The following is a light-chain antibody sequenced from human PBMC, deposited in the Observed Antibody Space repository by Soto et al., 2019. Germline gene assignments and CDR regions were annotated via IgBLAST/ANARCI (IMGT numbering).Light chain of an antibody. CDR2: ATS. Sequence: AIRMTQSPSSLSASTGDRVTITCRASQGISSYLAWFQQKPGRPPKLLMSATSTLHSDVPSRFSGSGSGTDFTLTIGCLQSEDLATYYCQQYYTYPWTFGQGTKVEIK. J-gene: IGKJ1*01. CDR1: QGISSY. CDR3: QQYYTYPWT. V-gene: IGKV1-8*01.